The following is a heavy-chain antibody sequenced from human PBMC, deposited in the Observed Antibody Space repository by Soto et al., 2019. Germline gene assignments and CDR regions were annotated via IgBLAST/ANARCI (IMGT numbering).Heavy chain of an antibody. CDR1: GGSISSYY. CDR2: IYYSGIT. J-gene: IGHJ4*02. V-gene: IGHV4-59*01. Sequence: PSETLSLTCTVSGGSISSYYLSWIRQPPGKGLEWIVYIYYSGITNYNPSLKSRVTISVDTSKNQFSLKLSSVTAADTAMYYCERDRTAFDYWGQGTLVTVSS. CDR3: ERDRTAFDY.